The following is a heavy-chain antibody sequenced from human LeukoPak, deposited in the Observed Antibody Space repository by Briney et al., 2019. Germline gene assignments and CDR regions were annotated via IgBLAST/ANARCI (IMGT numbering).Heavy chain of an antibody. CDR2: VDHTGST. D-gene: IGHD6-19*01. J-gene: IGHJ3*02. Sequence: SETLSLTCSVSDDSITMYYWTWIRQPPGKGLEWIGYVDHTGSTNFNPSLNGRVSISRDTSKDLFSLRLRSVTAADTAVYYCARYYSSGGGTRDAFDIWGQGTMVTVSS. CDR1: DDSITMYY. CDR3: ARYYSSGGGTRDAFDI. V-gene: IGHV4-59*08.